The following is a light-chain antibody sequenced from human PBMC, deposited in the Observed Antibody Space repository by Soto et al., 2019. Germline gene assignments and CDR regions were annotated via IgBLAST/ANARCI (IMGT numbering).Light chain of an antibody. V-gene: IGKV3-11*01. CDR3: QQRSNWPPYT. CDR2: DAS. CDR1: QSVSSY. J-gene: IGKJ2*01. Sequence: SVLTQSPATLSLSPGERATLSCRASQSVSSYLAWYQQKPGQAPRLLIYDASNRAPGIPARFSGSGSGTDFTLTISSLEPEDFAVYYCQQRSNWPPYTFGQGTNLEMK.